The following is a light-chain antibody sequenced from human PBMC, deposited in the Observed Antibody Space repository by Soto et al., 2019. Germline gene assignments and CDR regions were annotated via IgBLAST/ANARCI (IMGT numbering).Light chain of an antibody. CDR1: QSALYNSDNKNY. CDR2: WAS. V-gene: IGKV4-1*01. Sequence: DIVMTQSPDSLAVSLGERATINCKSSQSALYNSDNKNYLAWYQQKPGQPPKLLIYWASTRDSVVPDRFSGSGSGADFTLTISSLRAEDVAVYYCQQYYTTLSFGGGNKVEIK. CDR3: QQYYTTLS. J-gene: IGKJ4*01.